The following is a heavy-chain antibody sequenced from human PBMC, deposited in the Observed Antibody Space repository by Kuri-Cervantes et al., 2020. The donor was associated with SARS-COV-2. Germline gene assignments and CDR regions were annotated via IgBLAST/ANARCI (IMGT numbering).Heavy chain of an antibody. V-gene: IGHV4-59*04. J-gene: IGHJ4*02. CDR1: GGSISNYY. Sequence: SETLSLTCTVSGGSISNYYWGWTRQPPGKGLEWIGNIYYSGSTYYSPSLKSRVTISMDTSKDQFSLKLSSVTAADTAVYYCARVLRTASFDFWGQGTLVTVSS. CDR3: ARVLRTASFDF. CDR2: IYYSGST. D-gene: IGHD3-16*01.